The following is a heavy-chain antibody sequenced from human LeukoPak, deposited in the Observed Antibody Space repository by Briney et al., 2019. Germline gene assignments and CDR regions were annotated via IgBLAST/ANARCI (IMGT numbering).Heavy chain of an antibody. CDR1: GGSISSHY. V-gene: IGHV4-59*11. CDR2: IYYSGST. CDR3: ARDRVGGYSGYDT. D-gene: IGHD5-12*01. Sequence: PSETLSLTCTVSGGSISSHYWSWIRQPPGKGLEWIGYIYYSGSTNYNPSLKSRVTISVDTSKNQFSLKLSSVTAADTAVYYCARDRVGGYSGYDTRGQGTLVTVSS. J-gene: IGHJ4*02.